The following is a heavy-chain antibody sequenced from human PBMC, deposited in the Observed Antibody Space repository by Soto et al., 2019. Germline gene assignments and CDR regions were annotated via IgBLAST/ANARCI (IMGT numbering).Heavy chain of an antibody. V-gene: IGHV4-59*01. J-gene: IGHJ6*02. CDR1: GVSISSYY. D-gene: IGHD5-12*01. Sequence: SEDPALTCTVSGVSISSYYWSWIRQPPGKGLEWIGYIYYSGSTNYNPSLKSRVAISVDTSKNQFSLKLSSVTAADTAVYYCARDESRYSGQPYYYGMDVWGQGTTVTVSS. CDR3: ARDESRYSGQPYYYGMDV. CDR2: IYYSGST.